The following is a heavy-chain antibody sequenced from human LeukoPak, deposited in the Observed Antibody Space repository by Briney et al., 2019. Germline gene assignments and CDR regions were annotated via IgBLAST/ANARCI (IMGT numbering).Heavy chain of an antibody. CDR1: GDRASRNSAA. V-gene: IGHV6-1*01. CDR3: ARDLTLAISRIDY. D-gene: IGHD2-2*02. Sequence: QTLSLTSAISGDRASRNSAAWNSIRQSPSRGLEWLGRTYYRSKWYNDYAVSVKSRITINPDTSKNQFSLQLNSVTPEDTAVYYCARDLTLAISRIDYWGQGTLVTVSS. J-gene: IGHJ4*02. CDR2: TYYRSKWYN.